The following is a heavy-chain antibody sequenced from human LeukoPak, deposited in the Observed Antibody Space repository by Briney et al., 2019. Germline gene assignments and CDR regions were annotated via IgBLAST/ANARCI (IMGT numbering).Heavy chain of an antibody. Sequence: PGGSLRLSCEVSGFSFSSHGIHWVRQSPGKGLEWVAMISHDGRLKYYGDAVKGRFSISRDDSKNTVHLQMNSLRTEDTAVYYCAKGEAVGATPSKHWGQGTLVTVSS. CDR3: AKGEAVGATPSKH. V-gene: IGHV3-30*18. CDR2: ISHDGRLK. D-gene: IGHD1-26*01. CDR1: GFSFSSHG. J-gene: IGHJ1*01.